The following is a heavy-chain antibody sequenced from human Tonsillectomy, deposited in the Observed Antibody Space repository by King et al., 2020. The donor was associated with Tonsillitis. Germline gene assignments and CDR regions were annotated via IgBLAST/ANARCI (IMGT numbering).Heavy chain of an antibody. CDR1: GYTLTELS. V-gene: IGHV1-24*01. D-gene: IGHD3-10*01. J-gene: IGHJ4*02. CDR2: YDPEDGET. CDR3: ATGIYYASGSYAY. Sequence: QLVQSGAEVKKPGASVKVSCKVSGYTLTELSMHSVRQAPGKGLEWMGGYDPEDGETIYAQKFQGRVTMTEDTSTDTAYMELSSLRSVDTAAYYCATGIYYASGSYAYWGQGTLVTVSS.